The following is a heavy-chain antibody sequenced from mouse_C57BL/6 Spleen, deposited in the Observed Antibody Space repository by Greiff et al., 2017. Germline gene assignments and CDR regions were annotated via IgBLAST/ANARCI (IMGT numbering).Heavy chain of an antibody. CDR1: GYTFTSYW. D-gene: IGHD2-4*01. V-gene: IGHV1-74*01. J-gene: IGHJ3*01. CDR2: IPPSDSDT. Sequence: VQLQQPGAELVKPGASVKVSCKASGYTFTSYWLHWVKQRPGQGLEWIGRIPPSDSDTNSNQKFKGNATVTVDKSSSTAYMQLSRLTSEDSAVYYCAMGSYYDYELAYWGQGTLVTVSA. CDR3: AMGSYYDYELAY.